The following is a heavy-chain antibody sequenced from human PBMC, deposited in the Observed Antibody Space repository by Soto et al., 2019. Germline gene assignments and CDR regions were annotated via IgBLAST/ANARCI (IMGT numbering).Heavy chain of an antibody. CDR1: GFSVSGRY. J-gene: IGHJ4*01. V-gene: IGHV3-53*01. CDR2: IYTGGGT. D-gene: IGHD3-22*01. CDR3: AREQNYFYDTTGYDMGLIDY. Sequence: GGSLRLSCAASGFSVSGRYMSWVRQAPGKGLDWVALIYTGGGTFLADSVKGRFSISRDKSTNTLYLQMSSLRAGDTAIYYCAREQNYFYDTTGYDMGLIDYWGHGTQVTVSS.